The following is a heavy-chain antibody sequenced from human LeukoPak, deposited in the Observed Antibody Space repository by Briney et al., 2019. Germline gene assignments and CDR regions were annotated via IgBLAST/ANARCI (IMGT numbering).Heavy chain of an antibody. Sequence: GGSLRLSCAASGFPFNSHGMHWVRQAPGKGLEWLAVISYEGSKQYYADSVKGRFTISRDNSKNTLYLQMNSLRAEDTAVYYCARARGSGWQPFDYWGQGTLVTVSS. CDR2: ISYEGSKQ. D-gene: IGHD6-19*01. V-gene: IGHV3-30*03. CDR1: GFPFNSHG. CDR3: ARARGSGWQPFDY. J-gene: IGHJ4*02.